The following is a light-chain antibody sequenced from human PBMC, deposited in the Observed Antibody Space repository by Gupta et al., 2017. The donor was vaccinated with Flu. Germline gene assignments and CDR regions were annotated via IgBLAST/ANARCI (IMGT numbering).Light chain of an antibody. J-gene: IGKJ1*01. CDR1: QSVRSSY. CDR2: CAS. Sequence: ELVLTQSPGPLPLSLGERATLSCRAMQSVRSSYLAWYQQKPGQAPRLLIYCASSRATGIPDRFSGSGSGTDFTLTISRLEAEDFAVYYCQQYGNSPWTFGQGTKVEIK. CDR3: QQYGNSPWT. V-gene: IGKV3-20*01.